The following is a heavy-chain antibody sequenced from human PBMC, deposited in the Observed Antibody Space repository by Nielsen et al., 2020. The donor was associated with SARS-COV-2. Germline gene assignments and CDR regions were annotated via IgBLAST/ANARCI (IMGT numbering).Heavy chain of an antibody. CDR3: ARGDLVVVPSPILGLGPFFYYFYLDV. CDR2: VSHSGSI. Sequence: SETLSLTCAVSGGSVSSNDWWTWVRQSPGKGLEWIGEVSHSGSINYNPSLKSRVTLSMDKSKRQFSLRLTSVSAADTAVYFCARGDLVVVPSPILGLGPFFYYFYLDVWGKVTTVTVSS. D-gene: IGHD2-2*01. CDR1: GGSVSSNDW. V-gene: IGHV4-4*02. J-gene: IGHJ6*03.